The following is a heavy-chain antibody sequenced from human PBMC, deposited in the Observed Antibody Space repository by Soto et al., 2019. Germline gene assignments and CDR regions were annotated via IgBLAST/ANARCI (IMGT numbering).Heavy chain of an antibody. CDR2: IDSYGSAT. CDR3: ARGWVEGLSRQPPTDY. Sequence: GGSLRLSCAASGFTFSRYWMHWVRQAPGKGLVWVSRIDSYGSATSQVDSVEGRFTISRDNAKNTLYLQMNSLRAEDTAVYYCARGWVEGLSRQPPTDYWGQGALVTVSS. D-gene: IGHD3-3*01. J-gene: IGHJ4*02. V-gene: IGHV3-74*01. CDR1: GFTFSRYW.